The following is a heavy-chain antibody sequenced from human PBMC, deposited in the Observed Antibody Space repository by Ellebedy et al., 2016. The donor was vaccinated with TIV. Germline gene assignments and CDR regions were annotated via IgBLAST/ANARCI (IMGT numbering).Heavy chain of an antibody. J-gene: IGHJ6*03. V-gene: IGHV5-51*01. CDR1: GDSSSNYW. CDR3: ARHRAPLHYMDV. Sequence: GESLKISXQGSGDSSSNYWIGWVRQVPGEGLDWMAIIKLDGSDINYSPSFRGQVTISADKSIRTAYLQWSRLQASDTAIYYCARHRAPLHYMDVWGKGTTVTVSS. CDR2: IKLDGSDI.